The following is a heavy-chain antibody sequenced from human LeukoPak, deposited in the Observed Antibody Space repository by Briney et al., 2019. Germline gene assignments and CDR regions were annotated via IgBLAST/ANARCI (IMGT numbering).Heavy chain of an antibody. D-gene: IGHD4-23*01. V-gene: IGHV3-23*01. CDR2: ISSSADST. J-gene: IGHJ4*02. Sequence: PGGSLGLSCEASGFTFSSYAMSWVRQAPGKGLAWVSVISSSADSTYYADSVKGRFTISRDNSKNTLYLQMNNLRAEDTAVYYCAKPLEKYTYGGNFDYWGQGLLVTVSS. CDR1: GFTFSSYA. CDR3: AKPLEKYTYGGNFDY.